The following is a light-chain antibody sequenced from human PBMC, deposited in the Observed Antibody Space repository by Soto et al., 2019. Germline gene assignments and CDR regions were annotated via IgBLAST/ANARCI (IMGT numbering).Light chain of an antibody. J-gene: IGLJ1*01. Sequence: QSALTQPASVAVSPGQSITISCTGTSTDGGGYNYVSWYQQHPGKAPKLTIYEVSNRPSGVSTRFSGSKSGNTASLTISGLQAEDEADYYCSSYTSSSTLDVFGTGPKVTV. CDR3: SSYTSSSTLDV. V-gene: IGLV2-14*01. CDR1: STDGGGYNY. CDR2: EVS.